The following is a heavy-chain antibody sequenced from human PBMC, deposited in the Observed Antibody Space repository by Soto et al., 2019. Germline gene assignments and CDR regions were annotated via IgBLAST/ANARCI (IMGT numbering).Heavy chain of an antibody. J-gene: IGHJ6*02. CDR2: IWYDGSKK. Sequence: QVQVVESGGGVVQPGRSLRLSCAASGFTFSSFGMHWVRQAPGKGLEWVSLIWYDGSKKSYGDSVKGRFTISRDNSRNKVYLQMNSLSADDTAVYYCARDASYYSLWSGYYPSRNGMDVWGQGTTVTVSS. V-gene: IGHV3-33*01. CDR1: GFTFSSFG. D-gene: IGHD3-3*01. CDR3: ARDASYYSLWSGYYPSRNGMDV.